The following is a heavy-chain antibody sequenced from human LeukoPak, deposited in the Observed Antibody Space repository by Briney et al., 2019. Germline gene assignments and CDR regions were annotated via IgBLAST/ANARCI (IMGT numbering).Heavy chain of an antibody. D-gene: IGHD1-7*01. Sequence: PSETLSLTCAVYGGSFSGYYWSWIRQPPGKGLEWIGEINHSGSTNYNPSLKSRVTISVDTSKNQFSLKLSSVTAEDTAVYYCARDRDWNSGFDYWGQGTLVTVSS. CDR2: INHSGST. J-gene: IGHJ4*02. CDR3: ARDRDWNSGFDY. V-gene: IGHV4-34*01. CDR1: GGSFSGYY.